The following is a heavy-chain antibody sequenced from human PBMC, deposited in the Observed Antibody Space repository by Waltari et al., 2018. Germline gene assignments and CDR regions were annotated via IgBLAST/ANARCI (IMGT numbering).Heavy chain of an antibody. D-gene: IGHD2-15*01. Sequence: QEHPVASGGAVVQTGGSLSLSCAASGCTFGSYAMHCGRQAPGKGMEWVAVISYDGSNKYYADSVKGRFTSSRDNSKNALYLQMNSLRAEDTAVYYCARDKWDCSGGSCYAYYYYYYMDVWGKGTTVTISS. V-gene: IGHV3-30-3*01. CDR3: ARDKWDCSGGSCYAYYYYYYMDV. J-gene: IGHJ6*03. CDR2: ISYDGSNK. CDR1: GCTFGSYA.